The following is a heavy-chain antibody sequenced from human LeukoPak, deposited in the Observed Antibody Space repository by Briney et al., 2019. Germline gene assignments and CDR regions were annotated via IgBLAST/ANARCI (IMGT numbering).Heavy chain of an antibody. J-gene: IGHJ6*03. V-gene: IGHV4-59*01. CDR2: IHYSGST. Sequence: SETLSLTCTLSGGSISSYYWSWIRKPPGKGLVWIGYIHYSGSTNHNAPLKSRVPLSLDTSHRQFSLKLSSVTAADTAVYYCARVSWFPGTSYYYMDVWGKGTTVTVSS. CDR3: ARVSWFPGTSYYYMDV. CDR1: GGSISSYY. D-gene: IGHD1-1*01.